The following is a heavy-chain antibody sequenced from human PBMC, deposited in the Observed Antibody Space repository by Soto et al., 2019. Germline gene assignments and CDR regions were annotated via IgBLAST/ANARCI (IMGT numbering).Heavy chain of an antibody. V-gene: IGHV5-51*01. Sequence: GESLKISCKGSGYSFTSYWIGWVRQMPGKGLEWMGIIYPGDSDTRYSPSFQGQVTISADKSISTAYLQWSSLKASDTAMYYCARLSVVVVAATRGAFDIWGQGTMVTVSS. CDR2: IYPGDSDT. J-gene: IGHJ3*02. CDR1: GYSFTSYW. D-gene: IGHD2-15*01. CDR3: ARLSVVVVAATRGAFDI.